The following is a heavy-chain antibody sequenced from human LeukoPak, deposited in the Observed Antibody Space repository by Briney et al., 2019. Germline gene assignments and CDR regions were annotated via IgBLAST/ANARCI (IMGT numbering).Heavy chain of an antibody. Sequence: SSETLSLTCTVSGGSISSGGYYWSWIRQHPGKGLEWIGYIYYSGSTYYNPSLKSRVTISVGTSKNQFSLNLSSVTAADTAVYYCARHASRTLDVWGQGTTVTVSS. J-gene: IGHJ6*02. V-gene: IGHV4-31*03. CDR2: IYYSGST. D-gene: IGHD1-1*01. CDR3: ARHASRTLDV. CDR1: GGSISSGGYY.